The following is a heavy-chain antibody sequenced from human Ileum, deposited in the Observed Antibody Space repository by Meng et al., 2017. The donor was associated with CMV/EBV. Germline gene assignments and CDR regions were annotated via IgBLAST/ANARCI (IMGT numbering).Heavy chain of an antibody. D-gene: IGHD3-3*01. J-gene: IGHJ4*02. Sequence: EGHLLESGGGLVQPGGSLRVSCVASGFTFTNHWMHWVRQSPEKGLEWISRINTDGSVTNYADSVKGRFTISRDNAKNTLYLQMNSLRVEDTSLYYCARDYFWNQVDYWGQGTLVTVSS. CDR1: GFTFTNHW. V-gene: IGHV3-74*01. CDR3: ARDYFWNQVDY. CDR2: INTDGSVT.